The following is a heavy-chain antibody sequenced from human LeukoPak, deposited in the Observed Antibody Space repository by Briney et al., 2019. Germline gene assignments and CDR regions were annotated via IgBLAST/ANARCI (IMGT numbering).Heavy chain of an antibody. D-gene: IGHD3-3*01. Sequence: PGGSLRLSCAASGFTFSTYAMHWVRQAPGKGLEWVAVISYDGSSKYYADSVKGRFTISRDNSKNTLYLQMNSLRAEDTAVYYCASAGRITIFGVVTYFDYWGQGTLVTVSS. CDR1: GFTFSTYA. J-gene: IGHJ4*02. CDR3: ASAGRITIFGVVTYFDY. CDR2: ISYDGSSK. V-gene: IGHV3-30*04.